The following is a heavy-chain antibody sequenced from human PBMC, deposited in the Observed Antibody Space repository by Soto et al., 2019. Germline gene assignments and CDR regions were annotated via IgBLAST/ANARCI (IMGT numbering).Heavy chain of an antibody. CDR3: AKDRDYGMDV. Sequence: GGSLRLSCAASGFTFSSYSMNWVRQAPGKGLEWVAYISNNSSNKYYADYVKGRFTIFRDNSKNTLYLQMNSLRAEDTAVYYCAKDRDYGMDVWGQGTTVTVSS. V-gene: IGHV3-30*02. D-gene: IGHD3-10*01. CDR2: ISNNSSNK. J-gene: IGHJ6*02. CDR1: GFTFSSYS.